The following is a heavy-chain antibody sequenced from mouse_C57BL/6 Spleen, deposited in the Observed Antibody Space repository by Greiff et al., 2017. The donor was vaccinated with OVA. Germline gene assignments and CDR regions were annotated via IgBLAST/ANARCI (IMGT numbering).Heavy chain of an antibody. CDR3: ARGYCSSLFAY. V-gene: IGHV1-53*01. CDR2: INPNSGGT. J-gene: IGHJ3*01. CDR1: GYTFTSYW. Sequence: VQLQQPGTELVKPGASVKLSCKASGYTFTSYWMHWVKQRPGPGLEWIGSINPNSGGTNYNEKFKSKATLTVDKSSSTAYMQLSSLTSEDSAVYYCARGYCSSLFAYWGQGTLVTVSA. D-gene: IGHD1-1*01.